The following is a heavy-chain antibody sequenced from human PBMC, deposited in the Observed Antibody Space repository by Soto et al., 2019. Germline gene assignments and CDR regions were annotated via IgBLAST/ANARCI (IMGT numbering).Heavy chain of an antibody. CDR2: IFSGGTT. Sequence: EVQLVESGGGLIQPGGSLRLSCAASGFTVTSHYMSWVRQAPGKGLEWVSVIFSGGTTHYADSVKGRFTISRDNSKNTLYLQMNSLRVDDTAVYYCAREPRGGHNFDYWGQGTLVTVSS. CDR1: GFTVTSHY. D-gene: IGHD3-10*01. CDR3: AREPRGGHNFDY. V-gene: IGHV3-53*01. J-gene: IGHJ4*02.